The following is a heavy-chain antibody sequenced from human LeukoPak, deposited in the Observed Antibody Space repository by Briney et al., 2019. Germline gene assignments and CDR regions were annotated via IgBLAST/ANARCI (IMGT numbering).Heavy chain of an antibody. V-gene: IGHV4-39*01. CDR1: GGSISSSSYY. J-gene: IGHJ4*02. Sequence: SETLSLTCTVSGGSISSSSYYGGWIRQPPGKGLEWIGSIYYSGSTYYNPSLKSRVTISVDTSKNQFSLKLSSVTAADTAVYYCARHASWTGDYFDYWGQGTLVTVSS. CDR3: ARHASWTGDYFDY. CDR2: IYYSGST. D-gene: IGHD6-13*01.